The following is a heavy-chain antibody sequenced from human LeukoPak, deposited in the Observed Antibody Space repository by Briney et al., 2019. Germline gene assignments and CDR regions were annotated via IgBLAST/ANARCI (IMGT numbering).Heavy chain of an antibody. CDR2: INPSGGST. J-gene: IGHJ6*03. CDR3: ARGVSPGGLWLPGYYYYYYMDV. Sequence: ASVKVSCKASGYTFTSYYMHWVRQAPGQGLEWMGIINPSGGSTSYAQKFQGRVTMTRDTSTSTVYMELSSVTAADTAVYYCARGVSPGGLWLPGYYYYYYMDVWGKGTTVTVSS. D-gene: IGHD5-18*01. CDR1: GYTFTSYY. V-gene: IGHV1-46*01.